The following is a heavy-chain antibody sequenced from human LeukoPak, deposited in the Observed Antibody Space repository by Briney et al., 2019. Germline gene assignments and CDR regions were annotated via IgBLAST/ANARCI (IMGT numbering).Heavy chain of an antibody. V-gene: IGHV4-34*01. CDR1: GGPFSGYY. CDR2: INHSGST. CDR3: ARSYGYPSHYFDY. Sequence: SETLSLTCAVYGGPFSGYYWSWIRQPPGEGLEWIGEINHSGSTNYNPSLKSRVTISVDTSKNQFSLKLSSVTAADTAVYYCARSYGYPSHYFDYWGQGTLVTVSS. J-gene: IGHJ4*02. D-gene: IGHD5-18*01.